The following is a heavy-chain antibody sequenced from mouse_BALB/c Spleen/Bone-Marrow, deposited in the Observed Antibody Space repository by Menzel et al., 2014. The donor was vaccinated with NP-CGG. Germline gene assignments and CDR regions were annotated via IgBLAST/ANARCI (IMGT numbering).Heavy chain of an antibody. Sequence: EVQLVESGGGLVQPGGSLRLSCATSGFTFTDYYMNWVRQPPGKALEWLVFIRNKANGYTTEYSASVKGRFTISRDNSQSILYLQMNTLRAEDSATYYCARDSRSTVSHFDYWGQGTTLTVSS. V-gene: IGHV7-3*02. D-gene: IGHD1-1*01. CDR2: IRNKANGYTT. CDR1: GFTFTDYY. J-gene: IGHJ2*01. CDR3: ARDSRSTVSHFDY.